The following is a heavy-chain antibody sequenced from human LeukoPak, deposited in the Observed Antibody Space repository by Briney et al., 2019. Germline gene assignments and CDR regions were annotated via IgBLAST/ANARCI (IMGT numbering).Heavy chain of an antibody. Sequence: ASVKVSCKVSGYTLTELSMHWVRQAPGKGLEWMGGFDPEDGETIYAQKFQGRVTMTEDTSTDTAYMELSSLRSEDTAVYYCATGGSDYSTQGYFDHWGQGTLVTVSS. D-gene: IGHD4-11*01. J-gene: IGHJ4*02. V-gene: IGHV1-24*01. CDR2: FDPEDGET. CDR3: ATGGSDYSTQGYFDH. CDR1: GYTLTELS.